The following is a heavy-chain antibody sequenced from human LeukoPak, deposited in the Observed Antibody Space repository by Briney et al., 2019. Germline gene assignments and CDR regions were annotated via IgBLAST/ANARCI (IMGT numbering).Heavy chain of an antibody. CDR2: INEDGSEK. CDR3: LSGPGH. CDR1: GFIFRNYW. Sequence: GGSLRLSCAAAGFIFRNYWMGWVRQAPGKGLEGVANINEDGSEKYYVDSVKGGFTISRDNAKNSLYLQMNILRAEDTAVFYCLSGPGHWGQGTLVTVSS. V-gene: IGHV3-7*01. J-gene: IGHJ4*02.